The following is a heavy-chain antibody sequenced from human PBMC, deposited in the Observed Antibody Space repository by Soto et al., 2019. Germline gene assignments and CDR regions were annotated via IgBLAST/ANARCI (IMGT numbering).Heavy chain of an antibody. Sequence: QVQPVESGGGVVQPGRSLRLSCAASGFTFSSYAMHWVRQAPGKGLEWVAVISYDGSNKYYADSVKGRFTISRDNSKNTLYLQMNSLRAEDTAVYYCASSTVTPYYYYYGMDVWGQGTTVTVSS. CDR1: GFTFSSYA. CDR3: ASSTVTPYYYYYGMDV. CDR2: ISYDGSNK. D-gene: IGHD4-4*01. J-gene: IGHJ6*02. V-gene: IGHV3-30-3*01.